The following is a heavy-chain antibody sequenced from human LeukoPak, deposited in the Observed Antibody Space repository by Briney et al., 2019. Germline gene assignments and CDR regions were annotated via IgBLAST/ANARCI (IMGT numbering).Heavy chain of an antibody. J-gene: IGHJ4*02. CDR2: MNANSGNT. V-gene: IGHV1-8*03. CDR1: GYTLTSYG. Sequence: ASVKVSCKASGYTLTSYGISWVRQAPGQGLEWMGWMNANSGNTGYAQRFQDRVTFTRDTSINTAYMELSSLRSEDTAVYYCARGASRSFDFWGQGTLVTVSS. CDR3: ARGASRSFDF.